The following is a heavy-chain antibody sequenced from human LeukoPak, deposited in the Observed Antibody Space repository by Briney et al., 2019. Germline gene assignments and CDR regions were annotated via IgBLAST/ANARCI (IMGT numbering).Heavy chain of an antibody. V-gene: IGHV3-30-3*01. J-gene: IGHJ5*02. Sequence: PGGSLRLSCAASGFTFSSYAMHWVRQAPGKGLEWVAVISYDGSNKYYADSVKGRFTISRDNSKNTLYLQMNSLRAEDTAVYYCARGLELSRSWFDPWGQGTLVTVSS. CDR1: GFTFSSYA. CDR2: ISYDGSNK. D-gene: IGHD1-7*01. CDR3: ARGLELSRSWFDP.